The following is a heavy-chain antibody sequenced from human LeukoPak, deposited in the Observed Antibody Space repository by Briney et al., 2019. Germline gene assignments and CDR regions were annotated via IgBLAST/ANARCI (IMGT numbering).Heavy chain of an antibody. V-gene: IGHV3-33*01. Sequence: GGSLRLSCAASGFIFSNDAMHWVRQAPGKGLEWVAVIWYDGSNKYYADSVKGRFAISRDNSKNTLYLQMNSLRAEDTAVYYCARDPRAAGGMDVWGQGTTVTVSS. CDR2: IWYDGSNK. D-gene: IGHD6-25*01. J-gene: IGHJ6*02. CDR1: GFIFSNDA. CDR3: ARDPRAAGGMDV.